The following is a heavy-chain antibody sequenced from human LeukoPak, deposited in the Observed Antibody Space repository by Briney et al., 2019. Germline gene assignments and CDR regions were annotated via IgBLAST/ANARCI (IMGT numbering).Heavy chain of an antibody. CDR3: ARTLVGDTKGGDY. D-gene: IGHD1-26*01. CDR2: ISSSGSTI. J-gene: IGHJ4*02. Sequence: GGSLRLSCAASGFTFSSYEMNWVRQAPGKGLEWVSYISSSGSTIYYADSVKGRFTISRDNAKNSLYLQMNSLRAEDTAIYYCARTLVGDTKGGDYWGQGTLVTVSS. V-gene: IGHV3-48*03. CDR1: GFTFSSYE.